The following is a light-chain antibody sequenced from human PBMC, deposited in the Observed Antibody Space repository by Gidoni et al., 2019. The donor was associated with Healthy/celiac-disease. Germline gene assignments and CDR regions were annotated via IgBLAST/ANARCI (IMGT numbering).Light chain of an antibody. Sequence: SYELTQPPSVSVSPGQTASITCSGDKLGDKYACWYQQKSGQSPALVIYQDNKRPSGIPERFSGSNSGNTATLTISGTQAMDEADYYCQAWDIRVFGGGTKLTVL. V-gene: IGLV3-1*01. CDR3: QAWDIRV. CDR2: QDN. CDR1: KLGDKY. J-gene: IGLJ3*02.